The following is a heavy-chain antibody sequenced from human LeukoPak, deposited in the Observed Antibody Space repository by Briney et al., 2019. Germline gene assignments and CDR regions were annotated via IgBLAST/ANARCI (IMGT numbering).Heavy chain of an antibody. CDR2: ISAFNRKS. CDR1: NYTFTSYG. V-gene: IGHV1-18*01. J-gene: IGHJ6*03. CDR3: ARTPHYYGSESSQRNSYYYYMDV. D-gene: IGHD3-10*01. Sequence: VASVKVSCKASNYTFTSYGISWVRQAPGQGLEWMGWISAFNRKSNYSHKFQGRVTMTTDTSTSTAYMELRSLRSDDTAVYYCARTPHYYGSESSQRNSYYYYMDVWGKGTTVTVSS.